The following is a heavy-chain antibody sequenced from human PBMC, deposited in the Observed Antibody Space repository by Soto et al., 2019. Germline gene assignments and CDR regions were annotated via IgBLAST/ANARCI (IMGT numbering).Heavy chain of an antibody. Sequence: QVQLVESGGGVVQPGRSLRLSCAASGFTCSSYGMHWVRQDPGKGLEWVAVISYDGSNKYYADSVKGRFTISRDNSKNTLYLQMNSLRAEDTAVYYCAKDLLVVGATPAYYWGQGTLVTVSS. CDR1: GFTCSSYG. V-gene: IGHV3-30*18. CDR2: ISYDGSNK. CDR3: AKDLLVVGATPAYY. J-gene: IGHJ4*02. D-gene: IGHD1-26*01.